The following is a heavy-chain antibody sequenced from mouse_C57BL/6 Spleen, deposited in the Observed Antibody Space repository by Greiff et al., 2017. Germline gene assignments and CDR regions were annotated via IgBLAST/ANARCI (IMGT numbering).Heavy chain of an antibody. D-gene: IGHD1-1*01. V-gene: IGHV1-74*01. CDR1: GYTFTSYW. J-gene: IGHJ2*01. CDR3: AREVGLLRGYFDY. Sequence: QVQLQQPGAELVKPGASVKVSCKASGYTFTSYWMHWVKQRPGQGLEWIGRIHPSDSDTNYNEKFKSKATLTVDKSSSTAYMQLSSLTSEDSAVYYCAREVGLLRGYFDYWGQGTTLTVSS. CDR2: IHPSDSDT.